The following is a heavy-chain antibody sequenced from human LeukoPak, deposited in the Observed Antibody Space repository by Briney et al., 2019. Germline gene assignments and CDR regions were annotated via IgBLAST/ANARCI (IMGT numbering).Heavy chain of an antibody. CDR2: IYSGGST. V-gene: IGHV3-53*01. Sequence: PGGSLRLSCAASGFPVSSNYMSWVRQAPRKGLEWVSVIYSGGSTYYADSVKGRFTISRDNSKNTLYLQMNSLRAEDTAVYYCARATVTLDYWGQGSLVTVSS. CDR3: ARATVTLDY. J-gene: IGHJ4*02. CDR1: GFPVSSNY. D-gene: IGHD4-17*01.